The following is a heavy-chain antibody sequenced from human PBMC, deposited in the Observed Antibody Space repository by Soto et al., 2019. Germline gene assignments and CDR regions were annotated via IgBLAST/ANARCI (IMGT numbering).Heavy chain of an antibody. CDR1: GLTFSSYW. J-gene: IGHJ6*02. CDR3: ARALAYLRGEYYYYYYGMDV. CDR2: INSDGSST. D-gene: IGHD3-10*02. V-gene: IGHV3-74*01. Sequence: GGSLRLSCAASGLTFSSYWMHWVRQAPGKGLVWVSRINSDGSSTSYADSVKGRFTISRDNAKNTLYLQMNSLRAEDTAVYYCARALAYLRGEYYYYYYGMDVWGQGTTVTVSS.